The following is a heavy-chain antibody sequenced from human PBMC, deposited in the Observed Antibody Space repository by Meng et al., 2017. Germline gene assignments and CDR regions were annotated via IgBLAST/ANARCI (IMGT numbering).Heavy chain of an antibody. Sequence: VQCEESGPGLVKPSGTLSLTCAVSGGSISSSKWWRWVRQPPGKGLEWIGEIYHSGSTNYNPSLKSRVTISVDKYKNQFSLKVSSVTAADTAVYYCARAGVGYYDSSGPYSYWGQGTLVTVSS. CDR3: ARAGVGYYDSSGPYSY. D-gene: IGHD3-22*01. CDR1: GGSISSSKW. V-gene: IGHV4-4*02. J-gene: IGHJ4*02. CDR2: IYHSGST.